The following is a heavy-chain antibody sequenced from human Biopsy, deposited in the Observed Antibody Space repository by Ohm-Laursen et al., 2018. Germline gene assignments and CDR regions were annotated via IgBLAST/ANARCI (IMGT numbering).Heavy chain of an antibody. CDR1: GGSLRDPISIYY. CDR2: VYYTGTT. Sequence: SETLPLTCSISGGSLRDPISIYYWNWIRLSPDKGLEWIGSVYYTGTTSYNPSLKSRLTLSLDMDTSRDQLSLKLTSVTAADSAVYFCARDLRARGHRWGSSTGTFDMWGQGTVVTVSS. J-gene: IGHJ3*02. V-gene: IGHV4-59*01. D-gene: IGHD3-10*01. CDR3: ARDLRARGHRWGSSTGTFDM.